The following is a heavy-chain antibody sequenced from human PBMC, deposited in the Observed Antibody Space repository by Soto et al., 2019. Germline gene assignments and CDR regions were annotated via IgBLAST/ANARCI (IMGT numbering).Heavy chain of an antibody. J-gene: IGHJ5*01. V-gene: IGHV3-9*01. CDR3: AKPSSQGSMNYMAYFYS. CDR2: ISWNSGRK. CDR1: AFSFEEDA. D-gene: IGHD1-7*01. Sequence: LSLAYTPAAFSFEEDAQHWLGQVPGNRKRWFSGISWNSGRKVYADSVKGRFTISRDNAENSLYLQMNSLRPVDTSFYLCAKPSSQGSMNYMAYFYSWG.